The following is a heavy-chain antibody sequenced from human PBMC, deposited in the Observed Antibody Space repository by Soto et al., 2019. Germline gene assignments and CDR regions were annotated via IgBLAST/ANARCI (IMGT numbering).Heavy chain of an antibody. CDR2: ISYDGSNK. CDR1: GFTFSSYA. CDR3: ARGITIFGVVTTFDY. D-gene: IGHD3-3*01. Sequence: GGSLRLSCAASGFTFSSYAMHWVRQAPGKGLEWVAVISYDGSNKYYADSVKGRFTISRDNSKNTLYLQMNSLRAEDTAVYYCARGITIFGVVTTFDYWGQGTLVTVSS. V-gene: IGHV3-30-3*01. J-gene: IGHJ4*02.